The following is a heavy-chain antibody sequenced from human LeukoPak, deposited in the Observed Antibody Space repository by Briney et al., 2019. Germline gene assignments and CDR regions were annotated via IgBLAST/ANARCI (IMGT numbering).Heavy chain of an antibody. V-gene: IGHV3-11*06. J-gene: IGHJ4*02. CDR3: AREYGSGSYSLDY. Sequence: PGGSLRLSCAASGFTFSDYYMSWIRQAPGKGLEWVSYISSSSSYTNYADSVKGRFTISRDNAKNSLYLQMNSLRAEDTAVYYCAREYGSGSYSLDYWGQGTLVTVSS. CDR2: ISSSSSYT. D-gene: IGHD3-10*01. CDR1: GFTFSDYY.